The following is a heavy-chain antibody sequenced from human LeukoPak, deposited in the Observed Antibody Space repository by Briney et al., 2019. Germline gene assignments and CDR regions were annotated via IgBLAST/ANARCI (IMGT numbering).Heavy chain of an antibody. Sequence: KPAETLSLICTVSGGSISSSSFHWGWIRQPPGKGLEWIVTIFYSGSTYYNPSLKSRVTMSVDTSKNQFSLKLSSVTAADTAVYYCARQGYISGQGFRNNWFDPWGQGSLVTVSS. CDR1: GGSISSSSFH. V-gene: IGHV4-39*01. CDR3: ARQGYISGQGFRNNWFDP. J-gene: IGHJ5*02. D-gene: IGHD6-19*01. CDR2: IFYSGST.